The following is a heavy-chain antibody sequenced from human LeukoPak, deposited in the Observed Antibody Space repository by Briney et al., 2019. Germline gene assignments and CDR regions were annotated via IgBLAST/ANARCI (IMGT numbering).Heavy chain of an antibody. CDR2: IYYSGST. D-gene: IGHD4-17*01. CDR3: ARDLGDYGFDY. V-gene: IGHV4-59*01. J-gene: IGHJ4*02. Sequence: SETLSLTCTVSGGSIRSYYWSWIRQPPGRGLEWIGSIYYSGSTNYNPSLKSRVTISVDTSKNQFSLKLSSVTAADTAVYYCARDLGDYGFDYWGQGTLVTVSS. CDR1: GGSIRSYY.